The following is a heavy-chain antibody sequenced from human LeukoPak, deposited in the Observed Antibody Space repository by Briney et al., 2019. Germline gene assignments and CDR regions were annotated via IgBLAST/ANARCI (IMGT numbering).Heavy chain of an antibody. CDR1: GFHLRSQW. Sequence: GALGPHRAASGFHLRSQWMHRVRQAPGKGLEWVAVISYDGSNKYYADSVKGRFTISRDNSKNTLYLQMNSLRAEDTAVYYCAKEQFDYWGQGTLVTVSS. CDR2: ISYDGSNK. V-gene: IGHV3-30*18. CDR3: AKEQFDY. J-gene: IGHJ4*02.